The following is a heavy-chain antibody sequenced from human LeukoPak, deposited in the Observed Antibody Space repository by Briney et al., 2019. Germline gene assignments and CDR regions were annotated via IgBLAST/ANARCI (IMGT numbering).Heavy chain of an antibody. CDR1: GFTFSSYG. Sequence: PGGSLRLSCAASGFTFSSYGMHWVRQAPGKGLEWVAVISYDGSNKYYADSVKGRFTISRDNPKNTLYLQMNSLRAEDTAVYYCAKDRTGDYMDVWGKGTTVTVSS. V-gene: IGHV3-30*18. CDR3: AKDRTGDYMDV. CDR2: ISYDGSNK. J-gene: IGHJ6*03. D-gene: IGHD1-1*01.